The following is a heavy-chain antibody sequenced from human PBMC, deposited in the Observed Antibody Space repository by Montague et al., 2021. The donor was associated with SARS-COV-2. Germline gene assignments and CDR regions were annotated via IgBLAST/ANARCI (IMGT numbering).Heavy chain of an antibody. Sequence: SLLLSFSSSFFTFGNYAMNWVRQAPGKGLEWVSGISGSGESTYYADSVKGRFTVSRDNSKNTAHLQMNSLRAEDTAVYYCARDPQYSKSWLHTIFENWGQGTLVTVSS. CDR1: FFTFGNYA. V-gene: IGHV3-23*01. J-gene: IGHJ4*02. CDR2: ISGSGEST. CDR3: ARDPQYSKSWLHTIFEN. D-gene: IGHD6-13*01.